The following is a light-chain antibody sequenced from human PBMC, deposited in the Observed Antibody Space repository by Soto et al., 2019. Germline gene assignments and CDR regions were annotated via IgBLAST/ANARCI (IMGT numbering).Light chain of an antibody. CDR1: QSIDNF. Sequence: DIQMPQSPSSLSASVGDRVTITCRPSQSIDNFLNLYQQKPGKAPNLLIYAASSLQSGVSSRFSGSGSGTDFTLTISSLQPEDSATYYGQQSYSLPYTFGQGTKVEIK. CDR3: QQSYSLPYT. J-gene: IGKJ2*01. V-gene: IGKV1-39*01. CDR2: AAS.